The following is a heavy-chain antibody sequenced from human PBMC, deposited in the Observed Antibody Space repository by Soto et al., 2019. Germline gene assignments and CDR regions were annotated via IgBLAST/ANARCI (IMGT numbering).Heavy chain of an antibody. D-gene: IGHD2-15*01. Sequence: QVQLVQSGAEVKKPGSSVKVSCKASGGTFSSYGISWVRQAPEQGLEWMGGIIPIFGTANYAQKFQGRVTLTADESTSTAYMELSSLRSEDTAVYYCARAAYCSGGSCYEENWGQGTLVTVSS. CDR2: IIPIFGTA. CDR3: ARAAYCSGGSCYEEN. J-gene: IGHJ4*02. CDR1: GGTFSSYG. V-gene: IGHV1-69*12.